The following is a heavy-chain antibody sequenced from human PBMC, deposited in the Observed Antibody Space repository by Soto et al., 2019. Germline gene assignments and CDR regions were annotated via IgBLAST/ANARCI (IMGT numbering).Heavy chain of an antibody. V-gene: IGHV3-7*04. J-gene: IGHJ4*02. Sequence: EVQLVESGGGLVQPGESLSLSCAASGFTLSSFWMSWVRQSPGKGLEWVANIKQDGSGKNYVDSVRGRFTISRDNAKNSLFLQMNSLRADDTDIYYCARGGGNFDSWGQGTLVTVSS. D-gene: IGHD3-16*01. CDR2: IKQDGSGK. CDR1: GFTLSSFW. CDR3: ARGGGNFDS.